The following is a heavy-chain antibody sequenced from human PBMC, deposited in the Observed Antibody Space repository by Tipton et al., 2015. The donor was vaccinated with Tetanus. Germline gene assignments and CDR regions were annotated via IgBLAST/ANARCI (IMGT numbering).Heavy chain of an antibody. Sequence: TLSLTCSVSGDSINAFYWTWLRQPPGKSLEWIGNIDGAASSTYNPTLKNRVTIFRDLSKNQFSLRLTSVTAADTAIYYCARERGSGSYPLDYWGRGTLVTVSA. V-gene: IGHV4-59*01. J-gene: IGHJ4*02. D-gene: IGHD3-10*01. CDR1: GDSINAFY. CDR2: IDGAASS. CDR3: ARERGSGSYPLDY.